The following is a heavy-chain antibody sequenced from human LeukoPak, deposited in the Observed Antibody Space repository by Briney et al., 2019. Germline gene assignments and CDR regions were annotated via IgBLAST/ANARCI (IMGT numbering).Heavy chain of an antibody. Sequence: GGSLRLSCVASGFSFSDSAMYWVRQAPGKGLEWVAVVSYDERNKYYAESVKGRFTISRDNSKYTVYLEMRSLRPEDTAVYYCAKDPDDSHRGDPWGQGTLVTVSS. CDR2: VSYDERNK. J-gene: IGHJ5*02. CDR1: GFSFSDSA. CDR3: AKDPDDSHRGDP. D-gene: IGHD3-16*01. V-gene: IGHV3-30*04.